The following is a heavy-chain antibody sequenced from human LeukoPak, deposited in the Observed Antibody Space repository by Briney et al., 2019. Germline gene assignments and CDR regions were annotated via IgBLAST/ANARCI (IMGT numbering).Heavy chain of an antibody. CDR3: ARGGTIFTFFDY. J-gene: IGHJ4*02. V-gene: IGHV4-61*02. D-gene: IGHD5-24*01. Sequence: PSETLSLTCTVSGGSINSGDYYWSWMRQPAGKGLEWIGRVYTSGNTLYNPSLKSRVAISIDRSKNQFSLKLTSVTAADTALYHCARGGTIFTFFDYWGQGIVVTVSS. CDR1: GGSINSGDYY. CDR2: VYTSGNT.